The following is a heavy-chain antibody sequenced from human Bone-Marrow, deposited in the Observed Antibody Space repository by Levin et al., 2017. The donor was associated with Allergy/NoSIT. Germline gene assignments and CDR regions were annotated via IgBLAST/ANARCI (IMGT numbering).Heavy chain of an antibody. D-gene: IGHD5-12*01. CDR3: ARDSSGYDYLGSYFDY. CDR2: ISYDGSNK. J-gene: IGHJ4*02. CDR1: GFTFSYYA. V-gene: IGHV3-30*04. Sequence: GGSLRLSCAASGFTFSYYAMHWVRQAPGKGLEWVAVISYDGSNKYYADSVKGRFTISRDNSKNTLYLQMSSLRAEDTAVYYCARDSSGYDYLGSYFDYWGLGTLVTLSS.